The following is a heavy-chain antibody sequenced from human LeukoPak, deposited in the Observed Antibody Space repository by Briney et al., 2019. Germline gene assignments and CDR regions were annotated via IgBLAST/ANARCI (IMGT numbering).Heavy chain of an antibody. D-gene: IGHD2-8*02. CDR1: GGSFSGYY. V-gene: IGHV4-34*01. CDR3: ARGWGVLAIDY. Sequence: SDTLSLTCAVYGGSFSGYYWSWIRQPPGKGLEWIGEINHSGSTNYNPSLKSRVTISVDTSKNQFSLKLSSVTAAGTAVYYCARGWGVLAIDYWGQGNLVTVSS. CDR2: INHSGST. J-gene: IGHJ4*02.